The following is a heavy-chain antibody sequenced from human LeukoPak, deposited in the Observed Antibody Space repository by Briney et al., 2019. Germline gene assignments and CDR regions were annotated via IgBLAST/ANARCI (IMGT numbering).Heavy chain of an antibody. J-gene: IGHJ6*02. Sequence: SVKVSCKASGGTFSSYAISWVRQAPGQGLEWMGGIIPIFGTANYAQKFQGRVTMTEDTSTDTAYMELSSLRSEDTAVYYCATDLRQYYGSGSYSSSAYYYYGMDVWGQGTTVTVSS. CDR1: GGTFSSYA. V-gene: IGHV1-69*06. CDR2: IIPIFGTA. D-gene: IGHD3-10*01. CDR3: ATDLRQYYGSGSYSSSAYYYYGMDV.